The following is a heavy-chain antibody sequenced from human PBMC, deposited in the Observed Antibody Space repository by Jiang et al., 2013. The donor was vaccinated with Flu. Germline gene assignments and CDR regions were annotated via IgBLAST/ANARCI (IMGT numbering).Heavy chain of an antibody. Sequence: KASRYTFTSIDINWVRQATGQGLEWVGWVNPNSGNTGHAQKFQGRVTMTRDTSISTVYMELSSLTSEDTAVYYCVRGGGDWGQGTLVTVSS. CDR2: VNPNSGNT. J-gene: IGHJ4*02. D-gene: IGHD1-26*01. V-gene: IGHV1-8*01. CDR1: RYTFTSID. CDR3: VRGGGD.